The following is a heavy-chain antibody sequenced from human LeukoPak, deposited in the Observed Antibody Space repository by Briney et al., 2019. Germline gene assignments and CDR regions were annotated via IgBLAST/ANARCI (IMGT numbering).Heavy chain of an antibody. CDR1: GYTFTGYY. Sequence: ASVKVSCKASGYTFTGYYMQWVRQAPGQGLEWMGWINPNSGGTNYAQKFQGRVTMTRDTSISTAYMELSRLRSDDTAVYYCARLDAVRRIAAHNWLDPWGQGTLVTVSS. V-gene: IGHV1-2*02. D-gene: IGHD6-6*01. CDR2: INPNSGGT. J-gene: IGHJ5*02. CDR3: ARLDAVRRIAAHNWLDP.